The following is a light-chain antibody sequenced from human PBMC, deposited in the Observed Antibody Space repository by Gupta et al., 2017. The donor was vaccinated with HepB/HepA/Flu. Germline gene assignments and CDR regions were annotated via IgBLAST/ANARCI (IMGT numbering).Light chain of an antibody. J-gene: IGKJ2*01. CDR1: QSINNW. CDR3: QQYNGYSS. Sequence: DIQMTQSPSTLSASVGDRVSITCRASQSINNWLAWYQQKPGKAPKLLIYKASSLESGVPSRFSGSGSGTEFTLTSSSLQPDDFATYYCQQYNGYSSFGQGTKLEIK. CDR2: KAS. V-gene: IGKV1-5*03.